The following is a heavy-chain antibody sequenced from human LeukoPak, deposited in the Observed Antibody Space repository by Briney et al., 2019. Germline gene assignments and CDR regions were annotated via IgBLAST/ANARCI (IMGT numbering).Heavy chain of an antibody. CDR1: GFTFSCYW. Sequence: GGTLRLSCVASGFTFSCYWMTWVRQAPGKGLEWLAYIKDDGSIQYYLDFVRGRITFAGDNAKTSVYLQLNSPRADDATVDYCARDVCTGVAVSDYWGQGTLVTVSS. CDR2: IKDDGSIQ. CDR3: ARDVCTGVAVSDY. V-gene: IGHV3-7*01. D-gene: IGHD1-1*01. J-gene: IGHJ4*02.